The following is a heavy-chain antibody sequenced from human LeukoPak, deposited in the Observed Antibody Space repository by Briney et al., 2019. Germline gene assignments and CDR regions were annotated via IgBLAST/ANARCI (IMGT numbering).Heavy chain of an antibody. CDR3: ARDFRVREAFDI. D-gene: IGHD5-24*01. CDR2: INPSGGST. J-gene: IGHJ3*02. Sequence: ASVKVSCKASGYTFTSYYMHWVRQAPEQGLEWMGIINPSGGSTSYAQKFQGRVTMTRDTSTSTVYMELSSLRSEDTAVYYCARDFRVREAFDIWGQGTMVTVSS. V-gene: IGHV1-46*01. CDR1: GYTFTSYY.